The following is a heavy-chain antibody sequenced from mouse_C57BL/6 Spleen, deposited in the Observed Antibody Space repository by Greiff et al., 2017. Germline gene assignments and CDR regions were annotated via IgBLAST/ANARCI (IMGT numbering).Heavy chain of an antibody. CDR3: AKKAEGDYYAMDY. J-gene: IGHJ4*01. CDR1: GFSLTSYG. V-gene: IGHV2-5*01. Sequence: QVQLQQSGPGLVQPSQSLSITCTVSGFSLTSYGVHWVRQSPGKGLEWLGVLWRGGSTDYNAAFMSRLSITKDNSKSQVFFKMNSLQADDTAIYYCAKKAEGDYYAMDYWGQGTSVTVSS. CDR2: LWRGGST.